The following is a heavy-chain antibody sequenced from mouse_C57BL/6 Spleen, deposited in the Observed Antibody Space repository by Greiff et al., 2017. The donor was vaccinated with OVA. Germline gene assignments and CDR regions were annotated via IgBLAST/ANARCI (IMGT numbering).Heavy chain of an antibody. CDR3: ARQDYDYGAWFAY. Sequence: VQLQESGPGLVAPSQSLSITCTVSGFSFTSYGVHWVRQPPGKGLEWLVVIWSDGSTTYNSALKSRLSISKDNSKSQVFLKMNSLQTDDTAMYYCARQDYDYGAWFAYWGQGTLVTVSA. V-gene: IGHV2-6-1*01. J-gene: IGHJ3*01. CDR2: IWSDGST. CDR1: GFSFTSYG. D-gene: IGHD2-4*01.